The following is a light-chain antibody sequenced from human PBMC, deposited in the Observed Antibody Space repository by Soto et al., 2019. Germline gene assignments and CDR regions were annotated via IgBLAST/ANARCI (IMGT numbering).Light chain of an antibody. J-gene: IGKJ5*01. CDR3: QQLDSYPIT. CDR2: GAS. CDR1: QGISSF. V-gene: IGKV1-9*01. Sequence: DIQLTQSPSFLSASVGDRVTITCRASQGISSFLAWYQQKPGKAPNLLISGASTLQSGVPSRFSGSGSGTDFTPTISSLQPEDFATYYCQQLDSYPITFGQGTRLEIK.